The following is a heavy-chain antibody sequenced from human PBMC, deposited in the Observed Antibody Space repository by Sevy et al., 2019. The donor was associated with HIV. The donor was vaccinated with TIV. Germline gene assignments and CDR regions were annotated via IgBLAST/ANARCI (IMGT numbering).Heavy chain of an antibody. Sequence: VGSLRLSCAASGFTFSDHYMEWVRQAPGKALEWVGRIRNKADSYTTEYAASVKGRFTISREDSKNSLYLLMNSLKTADTAVYYCATHAGIAAAARVFDYWGQGTLVTVSS. CDR3: ATHAGIAAAARVFDY. CDR1: GFTFSDHY. D-gene: IGHD6-13*01. CDR2: IRNKADSYTT. J-gene: IGHJ4*02. V-gene: IGHV3-72*01.